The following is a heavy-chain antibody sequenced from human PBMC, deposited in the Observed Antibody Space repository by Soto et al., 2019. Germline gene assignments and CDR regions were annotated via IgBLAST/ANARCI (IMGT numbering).Heavy chain of an antibody. J-gene: IGHJ3*02. Sequence: SETLSLTCTVSGGSVSRGSYYWSWIRQPPGKGLEWIGYIYYSGSTNYNSSLKSRVTISVDTSKNQFSLKLTSVTAADTAVYYCARDRGYYDSSGYLKAFDIWGQGTMVTVSS. CDR2: IYYSGST. V-gene: IGHV4-61*01. CDR3: ARDRGYYDSSGYLKAFDI. D-gene: IGHD3-22*01. CDR1: GGSVSRGSYY.